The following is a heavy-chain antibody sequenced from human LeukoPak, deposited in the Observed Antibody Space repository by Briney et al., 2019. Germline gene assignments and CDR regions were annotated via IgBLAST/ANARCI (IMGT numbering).Heavy chain of an antibody. V-gene: IGHV1-2*06. CDR1: GYTFTGYY. CDR2: INPNSGGT. Sequence: GASVKVSCKASGYTFTGYYMHWVRQAPGQGLEWMGRINPNSGGTNYAQKFQGRVTMTRDTSISTAYMELSRLRSDDTAVYYCARDKRDHSSSSHHNRFDPWGPGTLVTVSS. J-gene: IGHJ5*02. CDR3: ARDKRDHSSSSHHNRFDP. D-gene: IGHD6-6*01.